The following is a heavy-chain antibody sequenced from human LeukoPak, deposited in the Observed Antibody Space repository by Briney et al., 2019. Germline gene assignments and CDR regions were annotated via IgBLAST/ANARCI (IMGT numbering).Heavy chain of an antibody. CDR1: GGSFSGYY. D-gene: IGHD3-22*01. Sequence: SETLSLTCAVYGGSFSGYYWSWIRQPPGKGLEWIGEINHSGSTNYNPSLKSRVTISVDTSKNQFSLRLTTVTAADTAVYYCARSGTGLLRYYFDYWGQGTLITVSS. CDR3: ARSGTGLLRYYFDY. CDR2: INHSGST. J-gene: IGHJ4*02. V-gene: IGHV4-34*01.